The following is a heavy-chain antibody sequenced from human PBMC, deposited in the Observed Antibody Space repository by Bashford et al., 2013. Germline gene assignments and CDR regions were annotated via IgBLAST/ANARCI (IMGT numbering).Heavy chain of an antibody. V-gene: IGHV1-2*02. D-gene: IGHD4-17*01. CDR2: INPNSGAT. Sequence: ASVKVSCKSSGYSFIHYYMHWVRQAPGQGLEWMGWINPNSGATNFAQKFQGRVTITRDTAITTAYMELSRVRSDDTAVYYCASGSSVTFLAYWGQGTLVTVSS. CDR3: ASGSSVTFLAY. J-gene: IGHJ4*02. CDR1: GYSFIHYY.